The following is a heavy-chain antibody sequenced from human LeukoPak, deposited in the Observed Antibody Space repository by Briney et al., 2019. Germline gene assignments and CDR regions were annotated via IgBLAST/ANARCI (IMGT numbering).Heavy chain of an antibody. Sequence: SQTLSLTCTVSGGSISSGGYYWSWIRQHPGKGLEWIGYIYYSGSTYYNPSLKSRVTISVDTSKNQFSLKLSSVTAADTAVYYCARVDSTSCHTRGLDAFDIWGQGTMVTASS. J-gene: IGHJ3*02. CDR3: ARVDSTSCHTRGLDAFDI. V-gene: IGHV4-31*03. CDR1: GGSISSGGYY. CDR2: IYYSGST. D-gene: IGHD2-2*01.